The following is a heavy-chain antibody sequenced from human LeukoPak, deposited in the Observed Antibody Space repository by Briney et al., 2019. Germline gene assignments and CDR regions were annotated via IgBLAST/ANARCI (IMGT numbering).Heavy chain of an antibody. CDR3: ARGPYYYDSSGYYFPRYFDY. D-gene: IGHD3-22*01. CDR2: IIPIFGTA. J-gene: IGHJ4*02. CDR1: GGTFSSYA. Sequence: ASVKVSCKASGGTFSSYAISWVRQAPGQGLEWMGGIIPIFGTANYAQKFQGRVTITTDESTSTAYMELSSLRSEDTAVYYCARGPYYYDSSGYYFPRYFDYWGQGTLVTVSS. V-gene: IGHV1-69*05.